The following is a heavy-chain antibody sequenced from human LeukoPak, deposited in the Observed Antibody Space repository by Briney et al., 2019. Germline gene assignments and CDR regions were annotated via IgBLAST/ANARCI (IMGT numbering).Heavy chain of an antibody. CDR1: GFTFSSYG. V-gene: IGHV3-33*01. J-gene: IGHJ4*02. CDR3: ARDSGLGYCSSTSCPIGY. D-gene: IGHD2-2*01. Sequence: GGSLRLSCAASGFTFSSYGMHWVRQAPGKGLEWVAVIWYDGSNKYYADSVKGRFTISRDNSKNTLYLQMNSLRAEDTAVYYCARDSGLGYCSSTSCPIGYWGQGTLVTVSS. CDR2: IWYDGSNK.